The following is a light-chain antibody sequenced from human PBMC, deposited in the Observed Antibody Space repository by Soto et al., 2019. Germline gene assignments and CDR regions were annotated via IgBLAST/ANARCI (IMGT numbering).Light chain of an antibody. Sequence: DIQMTQSPSTLSVSVGDTVTITCRANQSISEFLAWYQQKPGKAPKLLIYDAFGLESGVPSRFSGSGSGTEFTLTISSLQPDDFATYYCQQYNSYSLTFGGGTKVDIK. CDR2: DAF. J-gene: IGKJ4*01. V-gene: IGKV1-5*01. CDR1: QSISEF. CDR3: QQYNSYSLT.